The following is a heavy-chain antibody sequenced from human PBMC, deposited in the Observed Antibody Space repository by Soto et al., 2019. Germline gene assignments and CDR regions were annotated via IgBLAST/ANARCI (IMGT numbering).Heavy chain of an antibody. CDR1: GFTFSSYA. J-gene: IGHJ4*02. CDR2: ISAGGGST. D-gene: IGHD6-13*01. Sequence: EMQLLASGGGLVQPGESLRLSCAASGFTFSSYAISWVRQAPGKGLEWVSVISAGGGSTYYAESVKGRFTISRDNSKNTLYLQMNSLRVEDTAIYYCAKSSGGLTATGRRHADYWGQGTLVTVSS. V-gene: IGHV3-23*01. CDR3: AKSSGGLTATGRRHADY.